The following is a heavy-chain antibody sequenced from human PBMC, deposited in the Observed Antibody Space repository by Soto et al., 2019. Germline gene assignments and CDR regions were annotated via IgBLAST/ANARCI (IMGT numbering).Heavy chain of an antibody. CDR2: ISSSSSNI. CDR1: GFTFSSYS. V-gene: IGHV3-48*01. Sequence: EVQLVESGGGLVQPGGSLRLSCAASGFTFSSYSMNWVRQAPGKGLEWVSYISSSSSNIYYADSVKGRFTISRDNAKNSLYLQMNSLRAEDTAVYYCARDEPGTGSYRPWGAFDIWGQGTMVTVSS. D-gene: IGHD3-16*02. CDR3: ARDEPGTGSYRPWGAFDI. J-gene: IGHJ3*02.